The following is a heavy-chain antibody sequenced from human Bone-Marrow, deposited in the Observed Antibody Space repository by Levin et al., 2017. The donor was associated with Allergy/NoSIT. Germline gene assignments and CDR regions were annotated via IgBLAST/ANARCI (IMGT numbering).Heavy chain of an antibody. Sequence: SQTLSLTCIVSGGSISTSGYSWSWIRQPPGKGLEWIGNIYQSGSTNYSPSLKTRVTISVDRSKNQFSLLLTSVTAADTGVYYCARTYGSIYFDYWGQGTWSPSPQ. D-gene: IGHD4-17*01. V-gene: IGHV4-30-2*01. J-gene: IGHJ4*02. CDR2: IYQSGST. CDR3: ARTYGSIYFDY. CDR1: GGSISTSGYS.